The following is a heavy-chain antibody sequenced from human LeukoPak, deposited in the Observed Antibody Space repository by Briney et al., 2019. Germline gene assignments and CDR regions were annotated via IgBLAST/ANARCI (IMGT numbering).Heavy chain of an antibody. D-gene: IGHD3-3*01. CDR2: INPNSGGT. J-gene: IGHJ5*02. CDR1: GYTFTGYY. CDR3: AINTIFGVVTNWFDP. Sequence: WASVKVSCKASGYTFTGYYMHWVRQAPGQGLEWMGWINPNSGGTNYAQKFQGRVTMTRDTSISTAYMELSRLRSDDTAVYYCAINTIFGVVTNWFDPWAREPWSPSPQ. V-gene: IGHV1-2*02.